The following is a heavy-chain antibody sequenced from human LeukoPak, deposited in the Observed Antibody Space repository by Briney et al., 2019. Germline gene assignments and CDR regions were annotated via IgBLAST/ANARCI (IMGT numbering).Heavy chain of an antibody. CDR3: ARALSTGNPTYYFDY. D-gene: IGHD2/OR15-2a*01. J-gene: IGHJ4*02. CDR1: GGTFSSYA. Sequence: SVTVSCKASGGTFSSYAISWVRQAPGLGLEWMGGIIPIFGTANYAQKFQGRVTITADESTSTAYMELSSLRSEDTAVYYCARALSTGNPTYYFDYWGQGTLVTVSS. V-gene: IGHV1-69*13. CDR2: IIPIFGTA.